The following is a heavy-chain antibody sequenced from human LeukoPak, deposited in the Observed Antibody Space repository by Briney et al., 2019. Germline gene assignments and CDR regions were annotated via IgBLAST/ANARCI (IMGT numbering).Heavy chain of an antibody. CDR3: ARGRTEYYDFWSGYYYYYYYMDV. CDR2: IYHSGTT. D-gene: IGHD3-3*01. J-gene: IGHJ6*03. CDR1: GYSISSGYY. V-gene: IGHV4-38-2*02. Sequence: SETLSLTCTVSGYSISSGYYWGWIRQPPGQGLEWIGSIYHSGTTYYNPSLKSRVTISVDTSKNQFSLKLSSVTAADTAVYYCARGRTEYYDFWSGYYYYYYYMDVWGKGTTVTVSS.